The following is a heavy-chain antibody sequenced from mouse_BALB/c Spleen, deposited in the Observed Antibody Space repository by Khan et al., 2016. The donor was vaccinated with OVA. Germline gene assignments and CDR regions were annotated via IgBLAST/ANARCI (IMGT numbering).Heavy chain of an antibody. D-gene: IGHD1-1*01. CDR3: ASAYCYGRALDY. V-gene: IGHV2-6-7*01. J-gene: IGHJ4*01. CDR1: GFSLTGYG. Sequence: QVQLKESGPGLVAPSQSLSITCTVSGFSLTGYGVNWVRQPPGKGLEWLGMIWGDGSTDYNSALKSRLCISKDNSKSQVFLKMNSLQTDDTARYYCASAYCYGRALDYWGQGTSVTVSA. CDR2: IWGDGST.